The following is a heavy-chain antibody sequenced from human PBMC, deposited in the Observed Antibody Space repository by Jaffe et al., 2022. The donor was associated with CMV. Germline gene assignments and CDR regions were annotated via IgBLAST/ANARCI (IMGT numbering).Heavy chain of an antibody. J-gene: IGHJ5*02. D-gene: IGHD6-13*01. CDR2: IYIGETGTT. V-gene: IGHV4-4*07. CDR3: ARDVASSWDGPNRFDP. CDR1: GGSISSYY. Sequence: QVQLQESGPGLVKSSETLSLTCSVSGGSISSYYWSWIRQPAGKGLEWIGRIYIGETGTTKYNPSLKSRVTMSADTSKNQLSLKLSSVTAADTAVYYCARDVASSWDGPNRFDPWGQGYLVAVSS.